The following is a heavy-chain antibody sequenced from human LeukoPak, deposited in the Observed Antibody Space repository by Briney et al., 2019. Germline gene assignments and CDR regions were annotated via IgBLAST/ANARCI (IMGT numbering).Heavy chain of an antibody. V-gene: IGHV5-51*01. CDR3: ARGRSAWAFSDY. D-gene: IGHD3-16*01. CDR1: GYSFTSYW. Sequence: GESLKISCKGSGYSFTSYWIGWVRQMPGKGLEWMGIILPSDSDTRYSPSFQGQVTISADKSINTAFLHWISLKASDTAMYYCARGRSAWAFSDYCGQGTPVTASS. J-gene: IGHJ4*02. CDR2: ILPSDSDT.